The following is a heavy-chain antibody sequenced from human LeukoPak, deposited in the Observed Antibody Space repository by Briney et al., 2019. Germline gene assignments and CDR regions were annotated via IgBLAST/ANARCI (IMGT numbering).Heavy chain of an antibody. Sequence: ASVKVSCKASGYTFTSYDINWVRQATGQGLEWMGWMNPNSGNTGYAQKSQGRVTMTKNTSISTAYMELSSLRSEDTAVYYCAGSTSYYYYYMDVWGKGTTVTVSS. J-gene: IGHJ6*03. CDR2: MNPNSGNT. CDR3: AGSTSYYYYYMDV. V-gene: IGHV1-8*01. CDR1: GYTFTSYD. D-gene: IGHD2-2*01.